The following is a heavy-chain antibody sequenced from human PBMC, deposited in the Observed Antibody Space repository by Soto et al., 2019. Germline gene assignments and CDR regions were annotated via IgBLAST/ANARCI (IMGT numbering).Heavy chain of an antibody. J-gene: IGHJ6*02. CDR3: ASRFGELFGYDYYYYGMDV. V-gene: IGHV4-4*02. Sequence: SETLSLTCAVSGGSISSSNWWSWVRQPPGKGLEWIGEIYHSGSTNYNPSPKSRVTISVDKSKNQFSLKLSSVTAADTAVYYCASRFGELFGYDYYYYGMDVWGQGTTVT. CDR1: GGSISSSNW. D-gene: IGHD3-10*01. CDR2: IYHSGST.